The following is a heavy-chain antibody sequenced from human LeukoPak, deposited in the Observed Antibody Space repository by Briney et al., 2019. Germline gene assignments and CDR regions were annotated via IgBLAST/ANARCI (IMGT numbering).Heavy chain of an antibody. CDR1: GGSISSSSYY. V-gene: IGHV4-39*01. CDR3: ARVRTVTTRTLVDY. J-gene: IGHJ4*02. D-gene: IGHD4-17*01. CDR2: THYSGNT. Sequence: SETLSLTCTVSGGSISSSSYYWGWIRQPPGKGLEWIGSTHYSGNTYYNPSLKSRVTISVDTSKNQFSLKLSSVTAADTAVYYCARVRTVTTRTLVDYWGQGTLVAVSS.